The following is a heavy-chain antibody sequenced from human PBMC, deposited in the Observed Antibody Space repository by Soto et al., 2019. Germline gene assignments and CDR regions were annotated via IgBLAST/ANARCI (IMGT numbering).Heavy chain of an antibody. Sequence: QVQLVQSGAAVKKPGSSVKVSCKASGGTFSSYAISWVRQAPGQGLEWMGGIIPIFGTANYEKKFQGRVTITAHESTSPAYMELRSLRSEDTGVYYCARGYSSGWAYCLDYWGQGTLVTVSS. D-gene: IGHD6-25*01. CDR3: ARGYSSGWAYCLDY. CDR2: IIPIFGTA. V-gene: IGHV1-69*12. CDR1: GGTFSSYA. J-gene: IGHJ4*02.